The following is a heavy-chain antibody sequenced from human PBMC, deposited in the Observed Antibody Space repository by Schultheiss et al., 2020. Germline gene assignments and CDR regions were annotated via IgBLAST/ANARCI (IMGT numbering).Heavy chain of an antibody. D-gene: IGHD2-2*01. CDR2: IYHSGST. J-gene: IGHJ5*02. CDR1: GGSISSGGYS. V-gene: IGHV4-30-2*01. Sequence: SQPLSLTCAVSGGSISSGGYSWSWIRQPPGKGLEWIGYIYHSGSTYYNPSLKSRVTISVDRSKNQFSLKLSSVTAADTAVYYCARHKLIVVPAAMPGPNWFDPWGQGTLVTGSS. CDR3: ARHKLIVVPAAMPGPNWFDP.